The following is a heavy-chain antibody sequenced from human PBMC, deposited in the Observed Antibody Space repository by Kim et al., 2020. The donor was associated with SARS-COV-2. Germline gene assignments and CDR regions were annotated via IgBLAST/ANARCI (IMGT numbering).Heavy chain of an antibody. V-gene: IGHV3-30*18. CDR3: ANDVGRYSRSRSSKGMD. CDR2: ISYDGSNK. D-gene: IGHD6-13*01. CDR1: GFTFSSYG. J-gene: IGHJ6*01. Sequence: GGSLRLSCAASGFTFSSYGMHWVRQAPGKGLEWVAVISYDGSNKYYADSVKGRFTISRDNSKNTLYLQMNSLRAEDTAVYYCANDVGRYSRSRSSKGMD.